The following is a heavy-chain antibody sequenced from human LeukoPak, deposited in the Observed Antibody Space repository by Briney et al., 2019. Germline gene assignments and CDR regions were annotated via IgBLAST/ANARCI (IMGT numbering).Heavy chain of an antibody. Sequence: PSETLSLTCTVSGGSIRSYYWSWIRQPPGKGLEWIGYIYYSGSTNYNPSLKSRVTISVDTSKNQFSLKLSSVTAADTAVYYCARSSSGFSLHDYWGQGSLVTVSS. CDR1: GGSIRSYY. J-gene: IGHJ4*02. CDR3: ARSSSGFSLHDY. V-gene: IGHV4-59*01. D-gene: IGHD6-19*01. CDR2: IYYSGST.